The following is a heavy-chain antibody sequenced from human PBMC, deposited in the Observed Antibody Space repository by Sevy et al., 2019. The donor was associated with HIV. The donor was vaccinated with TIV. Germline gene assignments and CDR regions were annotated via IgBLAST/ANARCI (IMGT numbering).Heavy chain of an antibody. D-gene: IGHD3-3*01. CDR2: IRSKAYGGTT. CDR1: GFTFGDYA. CDR3: TRVKDDFWIYYGMDV. V-gene: IGHV3-49*03. J-gene: IGHJ6*02. Sequence: GGSLRLSCTASGFTFGDYAMSWFRQAPGKGLEWVGFIRSKAYGGTTEYAASVKGSLTTSRDDSKRIAYLQMNSLKTEDKAADYCTRVKDDFWIYYGMDVWGQGTTVTVSS.